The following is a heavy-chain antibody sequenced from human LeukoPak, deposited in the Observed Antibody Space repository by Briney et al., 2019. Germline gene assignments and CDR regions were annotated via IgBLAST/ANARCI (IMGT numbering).Heavy chain of an antibody. CDR1: GFTFDDYA. J-gene: IGHJ4*02. D-gene: IGHD3-22*01. CDR2: ISGDGGST. V-gene: IGHV3-43*02. CDR3: AKGMPLVVPSSDDEDYYDSSGYYGPFDY. Sequence: GGSLRLSCAASGFTFDDYAMHWVRQAPGKGLEWVSLISGDGGSTYYADSVKGRFTISRDNSKNSLYLQMNSLRTEDTALYYCAKGMPLVVPSSDDEDYYDSSGYYGPFDYWGQGTLVTVSS.